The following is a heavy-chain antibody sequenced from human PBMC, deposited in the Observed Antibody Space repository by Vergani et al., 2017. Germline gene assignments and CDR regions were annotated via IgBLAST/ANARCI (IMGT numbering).Heavy chain of an antibody. D-gene: IGHD6-6*01. J-gene: IGHJ4*02. CDR1: GFTFSSYE. V-gene: IGHV3-23*04. Sequence: EVQLVESGGGLVQPGGSLRLSCAASGFTFSSYEMNWVRQAPGKGLEWVSAISGSGGSTYYADSVKGRFTISRDNSKNTLYLQMNSLRAEDTAVYYCAKEEKKYSSSSKPFDYWGQGTLVTVSS. CDR3: AKEEKKYSSSSKPFDY. CDR2: ISGSGGST.